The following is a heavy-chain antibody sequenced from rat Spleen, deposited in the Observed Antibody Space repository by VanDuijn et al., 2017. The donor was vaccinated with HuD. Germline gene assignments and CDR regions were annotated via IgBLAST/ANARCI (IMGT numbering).Heavy chain of an antibody. J-gene: IGHJ2*01. D-gene: IGHD1-9*01. CDR3: TRDPTYDGPSYYFDY. CDR1: GFTFNNYW. CDR2: ITNTGGST. V-gene: IGHV5-31*01. Sequence: EVQLVESGGGLVQPGRSLKLSCVASGFTFNNYWMTWIRQAPGKGLEWVASITNTGGSTYYPDSVKGRFTISRDNAKSTHYLQMNSLRSEDTATYYCTRDPTYDGPSYYFDYWGKGVMVTVSS.